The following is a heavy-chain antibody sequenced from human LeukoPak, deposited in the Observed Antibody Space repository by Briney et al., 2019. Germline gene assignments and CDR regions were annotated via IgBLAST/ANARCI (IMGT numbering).Heavy chain of an antibody. Sequence: GGSLRLSCAAPGFTFSTYAMSWVRQAPGKGLEWVSTISGNGVSTYYANSVKGRFTISRDNSKNTLWLQMNSLRAEDTALYYCAKPQYDSSWYYFDYWGQGTLVTVSS. V-gene: IGHV3-23*01. D-gene: IGHD6-13*01. CDR1: GFTFSTYA. CDR2: ISGNGVST. CDR3: AKPQYDSSWYYFDY. J-gene: IGHJ4*02.